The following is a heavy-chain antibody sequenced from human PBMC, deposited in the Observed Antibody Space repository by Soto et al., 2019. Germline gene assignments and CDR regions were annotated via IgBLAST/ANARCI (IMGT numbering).Heavy chain of an antibody. D-gene: IGHD6-13*01. CDR3: ARCIAAAGPIDY. V-gene: IGHV4-4*02. CDR1: GGSISSSNW. CDR2: IYHSGST. J-gene: IGHJ4*02. Sequence: ETLSLTCAVSGGSISSSNWCSWVRQPPGKGLEWIGEIYHSGSTNYNPSLKSRVTVSVDKSKNQFSLKLNSLTAADTAVYYCARCIAAAGPIDYWGQGTLVTVSS.